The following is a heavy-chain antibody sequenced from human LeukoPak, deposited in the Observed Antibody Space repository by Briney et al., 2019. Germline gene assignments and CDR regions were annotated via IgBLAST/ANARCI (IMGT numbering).Heavy chain of an antibody. CDR3: ARDVVVVAATVGGDFDY. V-gene: IGHV1-2*02. J-gene: IGHJ4*02. CDR2: INPNSGGT. CDR1: GYTFTGYY. D-gene: IGHD2-15*01. Sequence: ASVKVSCKASGYTFTGYYMHWVRQAPGQGLEWMGWINPNSGGTNYAQKFQGRVTMTRDTSISTAYMELSRLRSDDTAVYYCARDVVVVAATVGGDFDYWGQGTLVTVSS.